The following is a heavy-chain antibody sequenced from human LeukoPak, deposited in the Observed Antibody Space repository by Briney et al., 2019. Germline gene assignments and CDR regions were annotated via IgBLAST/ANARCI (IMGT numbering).Heavy chain of an antibody. CDR3: AIYNYYDSSGYYSTTNNWFDP. CDR1: GYTFTSYD. D-gene: IGHD3-22*01. CDR2: MNPNSGNT. V-gene: IGHV1-8*01. Sequence: ASVKVSCKASGYTFTSYDINWVRQATGQGLEWMGWMNPNSGNTGYAQKLQGRVTMTRNTSISTAYMELSSLRSEDTAVYYCAIYNYYDSSGYYSTTNNWFDPWGQGTLVTVSS. J-gene: IGHJ5*02.